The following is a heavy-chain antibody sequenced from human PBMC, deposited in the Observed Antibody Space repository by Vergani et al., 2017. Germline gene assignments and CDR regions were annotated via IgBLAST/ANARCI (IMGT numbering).Heavy chain of an antibody. CDR1: GFTFSSYG. D-gene: IGHD6-13*01. J-gene: IGHJ3*02. Sequence: QVQLVESGGGVVQPGRSLRLSCAASGFTFSSYGMHWVRQAPGKGLEWVAVIWYDGSNKYYADSVKGRFTISRDNSKNTLYLQMNSLRAEDTAVYYCARAPPGPAIAAAGWGAFDIWGQGTTVTVSS. CDR2: IWYDGSNK. V-gene: IGHV3-33*01. CDR3: ARAPPGPAIAAAGWGAFDI.